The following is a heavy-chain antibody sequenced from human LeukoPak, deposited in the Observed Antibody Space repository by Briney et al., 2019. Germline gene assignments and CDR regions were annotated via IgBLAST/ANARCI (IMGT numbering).Heavy chain of an antibody. Sequence: RGSLRLSCAASGFTFSSYAMSWVRQAPGKGLEWVSAISGSGGSTYYADSVKGRFTISRDNSKNTLYLQMNSLRAEDTAVYYCAKNCRGSGDNVWGSYPDAFDIWGQGTMFTVSS. CDR2: ISGSGGST. D-gene: IGHD3-16*02. J-gene: IGHJ3*02. CDR3: AKNCRGSGDNVWGSYPDAFDI. V-gene: IGHV3-23*01. CDR1: GFTFSSYA.